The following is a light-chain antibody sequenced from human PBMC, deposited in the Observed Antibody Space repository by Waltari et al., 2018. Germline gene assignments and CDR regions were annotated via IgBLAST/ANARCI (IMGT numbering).Light chain of an antibody. J-gene: IGKJ1*01. V-gene: IGKV1-5*03. CDR1: PSINNW. CDR3: QQYQHYPLT. Sequence: DIQMTQSPSTLSASLGDRVTITCRASPSINNWLAWYQQKPGKAPKVLIYKASSLESGVPSRFSGSVSGTEFTLTISSLQPDDFATYYCQQYQHYPLTFGQGTKVEI. CDR2: KAS.